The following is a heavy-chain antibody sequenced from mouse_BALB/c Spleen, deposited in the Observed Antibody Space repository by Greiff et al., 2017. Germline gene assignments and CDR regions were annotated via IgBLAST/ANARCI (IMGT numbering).Heavy chain of an antibody. D-gene: IGHD1-1*01. V-gene: IGHV14-3*02. CDR1: GFNIKDTY. Sequence: VQLKESGAELVKPGASVKLSCTASGFNIKDTYMHWVKQRPEQGLEWIGRIDPANGNTKYDPKFQGKATITADTSSNTAYLQLSSLTSEDTAVYYCARGITTLVDYYAMDYWGQGTSVTVSS. J-gene: IGHJ4*01. CDR2: IDPANGNT. CDR3: ARGITTLVDYYAMDY.